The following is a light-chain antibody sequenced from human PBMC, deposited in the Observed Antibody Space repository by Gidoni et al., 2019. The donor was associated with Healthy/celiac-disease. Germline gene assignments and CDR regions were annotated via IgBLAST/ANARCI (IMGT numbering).Light chain of an antibody. J-gene: IGKJ4*01. V-gene: IGKV4-1*01. Sequence: DIVITQSSHSLAVSLGERATINCKSSQSVLYSSNNKNYLAWYQQKPGQPPKLLIYWASTRESGVPDRFSGSGSGTDFTLTISSLQAEDVAVYYCQQYYSTPLTFGGXTKVEIK. CDR1: QSVLYSSNNKNY. CDR2: WAS. CDR3: QQYYSTPLT.